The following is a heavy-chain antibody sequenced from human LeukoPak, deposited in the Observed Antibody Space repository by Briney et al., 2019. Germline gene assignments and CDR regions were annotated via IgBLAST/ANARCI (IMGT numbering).Heavy chain of an antibody. CDR1: GFTFGNFW. D-gene: IGHD3-10*01. V-gene: IGHV3-74*01. CDR3: ARAPLMVRGITPPFDH. CDR2: INTDGTST. Sequence: PGGSLRLSCAASGFTFGNFWMHWVRHAPGKGLEWVSRINTDGTSTNYADSVKGRFTISRDNAKNTLYLQMNSLRADDTSVYYCARAPLMVRGITPPFDHWGQGTLVTVYS. J-gene: IGHJ4*02.